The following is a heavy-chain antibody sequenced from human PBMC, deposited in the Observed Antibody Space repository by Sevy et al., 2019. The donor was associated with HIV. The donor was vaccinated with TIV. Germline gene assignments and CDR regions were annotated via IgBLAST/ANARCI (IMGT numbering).Heavy chain of an antibody. V-gene: IGHV3-30-3*01. J-gene: IGHJ4*02. D-gene: IGHD2-2*01. Sequence: GGSLRLSCAASGFTLSSYDMHWVRQAPGKGLEWVAVISDDGSNKYYADSVKGRFTISRDNSKNTLYLQMNSLRAEDTAVYYCARWVCISTSCLVDYWGQGPLVTVSS. CDR2: ISDDGSNK. CDR1: GFTLSSYD. CDR3: ARWVCISTSCLVDY.